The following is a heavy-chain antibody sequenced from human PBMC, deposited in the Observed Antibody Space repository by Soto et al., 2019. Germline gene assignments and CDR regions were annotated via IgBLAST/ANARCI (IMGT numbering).Heavy chain of an antibody. J-gene: IGHJ4*02. CDR1: GASISSVKW. CDR3: PRKPSGWPTSEAY. CDR2: IYHGGDT. Sequence: SETLSLTCAVSGASISSVKWWSWVRQPPGKGLEWIGEIYHGGDTNYNSSLKSRVTMSVDKSRNQFTLRLTSVTAADKAVYYCPRKPSGWPTSEAYRGQGTLVTVSS. V-gene: IGHV4-4*02. D-gene: IGHD6-19*01.